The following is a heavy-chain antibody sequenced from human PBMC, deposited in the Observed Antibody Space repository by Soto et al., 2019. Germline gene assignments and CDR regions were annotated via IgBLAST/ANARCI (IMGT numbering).Heavy chain of an antibody. V-gene: IGHV1-3*01. D-gene: IGHD6-19*01. CDR2: INAGNGNT. Sequence: QVQLVQSGAEVKKPGASVKVSCKASGYTFTSYAMHWVRQAPGQRLEWMGWINAGNGNTKYSQKFQGRVTITRDTYASTAYMELSSLRSEDTAVYYCARPLGYSSGRGAFDIWGQGTMVTVSS. CDR3: ARPLGYSSGRGAFDI. J-gene: IGHJ3*02. CDR1: GYTFTSYA.